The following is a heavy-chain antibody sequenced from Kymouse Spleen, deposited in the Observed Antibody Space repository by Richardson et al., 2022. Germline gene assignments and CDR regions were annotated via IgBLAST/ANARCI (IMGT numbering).Heavy chain of an antibody. CDR1: GFTVSSNY. V-gene: IGHV3-53*01. CDR3: ARDRRIAVAGTDHYYGMDV. J-gene: IGHJ6*02. D-gene: IGHD6-19*01. CDR2: IYSGGST. Sequence: EVQLVESGGGLIQPGGSLRLSCAASGFTVSSNYMSWVRQAPGKGLEWVSVIYSGGSTYYADSVKGRFTISRDNSKNTLYLQMNSLRAEDTAVYYCARDRRIAVAGTDHYYGMDVWGQGTTVTVSS.